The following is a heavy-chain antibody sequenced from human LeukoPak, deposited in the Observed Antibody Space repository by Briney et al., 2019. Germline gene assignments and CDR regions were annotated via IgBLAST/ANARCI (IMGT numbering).Heavy chain of an antibody. CDR2: ISSGSSHI. V-gene: IGHV3-21*01. D-gene: IGHD5-24*01. CDR3: VRDFRTRLDGYSPPYHFDY. J-gene: IGHJ4*02. Sequence: GGSLRLSCAASGFIFSTHSMSWVRQSPGKGLEWVSSISSGSSHIYYADSMKGRFTISRDNARNSLFLQMNSLRAEDTAVYYCVRDFRTRLDGYSPPYHFDYWGQGALVTVSS. CDR1: GFIFSTHS.